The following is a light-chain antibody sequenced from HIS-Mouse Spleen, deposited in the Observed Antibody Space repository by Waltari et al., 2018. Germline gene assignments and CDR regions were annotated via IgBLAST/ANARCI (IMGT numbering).Light chain of an antibody. Sequence: QSALTQPRSVSGSPGQSVTISCTGTSSYVGGYNYVSWYQQHPGKAPKLMIYDVSKRPSGVPDRFSGSKSGNTASLTISGLQAEDEADYYCCSYAGSSTWVFGGGTKLTVL. J-gene: IGLJ3*02. CDR1: SSYVGGYNY. CDR2: DVS. CDR3: CSYAGSSTWV. V-gene: IGLV2-11*01.